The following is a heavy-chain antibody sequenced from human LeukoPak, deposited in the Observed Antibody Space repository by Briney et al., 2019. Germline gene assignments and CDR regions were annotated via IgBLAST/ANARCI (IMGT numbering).Heavy chain of an antibody. CDR2: IKQDGSDK. D-gene: IGHD1-26*01. V-gene: IGHV3-7*01. CDR1: GFTFSTYW. Sequence: PGRSLRLSCAASGFTFSTYWMTWVRQAPGKGLEWVANIKQDGSDKYYVDSVKGRFTISRDNAKSSLYLQMNSLRAEDTAVYYCARRGISYYSFDSWGQGTLVTVSS. CDR3: ARRGISYYSFDS. J-gene: IGHJ4*02.